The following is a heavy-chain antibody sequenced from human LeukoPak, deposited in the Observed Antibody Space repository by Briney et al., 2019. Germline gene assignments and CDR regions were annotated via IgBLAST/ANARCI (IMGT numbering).Heavy chain of an antibody. CDR3: ASLTTADAFDI. CDR2: IYDSGST. V-gene: IGHV4-59*01. D-gene: IGHD3-22*01. Sequence: SETLSLTCTVSGGPISSYYWSWIRQPPGKGLEWIGYIYDSGSTNYNPSLKSRVTISVDTSKNQFSLKVSSVTAADTAVYYCASLTTADAFDIWGQGTMVTVSS. J-gene: IGHJ3*02. CDR1: GGPISSYY.